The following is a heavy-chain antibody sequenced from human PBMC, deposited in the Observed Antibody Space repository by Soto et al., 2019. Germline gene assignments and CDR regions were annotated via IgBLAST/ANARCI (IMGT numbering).Heavy chain of an antibody. V-gene: IGHV4-4*02. Sequence: SETLSLTCAVSGGSISSSNWWSWVRQPPGKGLEWIGEIYHSGSTNYNPSLKSRVTISVDKSKNQFSLKLSSVTAADTAVYYCARDGCSGGSCYPAGWYYYGMDVWGQGTTVTVSS. CDR3: ARDGCSGGSCYPAGWYYYGMDV. CDR2: IYHSGST. J-gene: IGHJ6*02. CDR1: GGSISSSNW. D-gene: IGHD2-15*01.